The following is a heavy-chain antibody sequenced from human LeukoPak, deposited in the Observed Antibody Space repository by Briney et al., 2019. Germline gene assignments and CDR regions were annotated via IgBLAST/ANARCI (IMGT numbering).Heavy chain of an antibody. V-gene: IGHV4-39*07. Sequence: SETLSLTCTVSGGSISNSSYYWGWIRQPPGKGLEWIGTIFYSGITDYNPSLKSRVTISVDTSKNRFSLNLNSVTAADTAVYYCARGKRGYSYGYKEIDYWGQGTLVTVSS. J-gene: IGHJ4*02. D-gene: IGHD5-18*01. CDR2: IFYSGIT. CDR1: GGSISNSSYY. CDR3: ARGKRGYSYGYKEIDY.